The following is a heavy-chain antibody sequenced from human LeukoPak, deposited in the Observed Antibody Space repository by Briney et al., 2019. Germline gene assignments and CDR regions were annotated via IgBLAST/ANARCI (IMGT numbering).Heavy chain of an antibody. CDR1: GGSISSYY. Sequence: SETLSLTCTVSGGSISSYYWSWIRQPPGKGLEWIWYIYYSGSTNYNPSLKSRVTISVDTSKDQFSLKLSSVTAADTAVYYCARAVRLGYCSSTSCSNDAFDIWGQGKMVTVSS. J-gene: IGHJ3*02. D-gene: IGHD2-2*01. CDR2: IYYSGST. CDR3: ARAVRLGYCSSTSCSNDAFDI. V-gene: IGHV4-59*01.